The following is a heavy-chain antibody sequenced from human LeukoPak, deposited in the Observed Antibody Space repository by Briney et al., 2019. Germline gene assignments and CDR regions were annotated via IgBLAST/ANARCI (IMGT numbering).Heavy chain of an antibody. CDR2: INHSGST. CDR3: ARDPMTTVTTSNY. D-gene: IGHD4-17*01. Sequence: SETLSLTCAVNGGSFSGYYWSWIRQPPGKGLEWIGEINHSGSTNYNPSLKSRVTISVDTSKNQFSLKLSSVTAADTAVYYCARDPMTTVTTSNYWGQGTLVTVSS. CDR1: GGSFSGYY. J-gene: IGHJ4*02. V-gene: IGHV4-34*01.